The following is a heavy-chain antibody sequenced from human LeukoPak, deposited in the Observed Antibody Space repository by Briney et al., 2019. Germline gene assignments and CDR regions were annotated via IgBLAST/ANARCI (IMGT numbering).Heavy chain of an antibody. J-gene: IGHJ4*02. CDR2: CDPEDGET. CDR3: ATLAAWPTVVTPLFDY. CDR1: GYTLTELS. V-gene: IGHV1-24*01. D-gene: IGHD4-17*01. Sequence: ASVKVSCKVSGYTLTELSMHWVRRAPGKGLEWMGGCDPEDGETIYAQKFQGRVTMTEDTSTDTAYMELSSLRSEDTAVYYCATLAAWPTVVTPLFDYWGQGTLVTVSS.